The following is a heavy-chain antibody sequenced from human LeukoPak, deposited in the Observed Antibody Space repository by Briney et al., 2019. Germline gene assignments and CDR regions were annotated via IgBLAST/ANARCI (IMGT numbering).Heavy chain of an antibody. D-gene: IGHD5-24*01. CDR3: AKDLGSGWLARTTYYFDY. CDR1: GFTFSSYA. Sequence: GGSLRLSCSASGFTFSSYAMHWVRQAPGKGLEYVSAISSNGGSTYYADSVKGRFTISRDNSKNTLYLQMNSLRAEDTAVYYCAKDLGSGWLARTTYYFDYWGQGTLVTVSS. V-gene: IGHV3-64*04. CDR2: ISSNGGST. J-gene: IGHJ4*02.